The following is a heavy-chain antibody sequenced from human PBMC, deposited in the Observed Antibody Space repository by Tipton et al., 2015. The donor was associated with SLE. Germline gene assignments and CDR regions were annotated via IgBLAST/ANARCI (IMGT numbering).Heavy chain of an antibody. CDR2: ISNSETT. V-gene: IGHV4-59*11. CDR1: GGSISSHY. CDR3: AAESDTRLGWFDP. J-gene: IGHJ5*02. Sequence: TLSLTCSVSGGSISSHYWSWIRQAPGKGLEWIGYISNSETTNYNPSLKSRVTISVDTSKNQFSLKLRSVTAADTAIYYCAAESDTRLGWFDPWGPGTLVTVSS. D-gene: IGHD2-15*01.